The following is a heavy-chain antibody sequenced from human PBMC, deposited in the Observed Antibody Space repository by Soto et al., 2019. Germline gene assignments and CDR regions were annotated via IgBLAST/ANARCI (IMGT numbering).Heavy chain of an antibody. Sequence: SETLSLTCTVSGGSISSYYWSWIRQPPGKGLEWIGYIYYSGSTNYNPSLKSRVTISVDTSKNQFSLRLSSVTAADTAVYYCARHSGYNWNQLNAVYDWGQGTLVTVSS. CDR1: GGSISSYY. CDR3: ARHSGYNWNQLNAVYD. CDR2: IYYSGST. V-gene: IGHV4-59*08. J-gene: IGHJ4*02. D-gene: IGHD1-20*01.